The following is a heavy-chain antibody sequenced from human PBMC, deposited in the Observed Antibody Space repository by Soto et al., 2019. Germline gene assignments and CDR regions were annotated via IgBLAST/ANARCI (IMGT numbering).Heavy chain of an antibody. D-gene: IGHD4-17*01. J-gene: IGHJ4*02. CDR1: GGTFSSYA. Sequence: ASVKVSCKASGGTFSSYAISWVRQAPGQGLEWMGGIIPIFGTANYAQKFQGRVTMTTDTSTSTAYMELRSLRSDDTAVYYCARGQTTVETETYYFDYWGQGTLVTVSS. V-gene: IGHV1-69*05. CDR2: IIPIFGTA. CDR3: ARGQTTVETETYYFDY.